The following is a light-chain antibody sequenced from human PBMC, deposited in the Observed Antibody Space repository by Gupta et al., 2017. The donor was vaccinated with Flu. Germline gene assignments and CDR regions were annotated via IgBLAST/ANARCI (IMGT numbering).Light chain of an antibody. CDR3: QSSDTTISGVV. V-gene: IGLV1-40*01. CDR1: DYNIVAGFD. Sequence: VFISSTGADYNIVAGFDVYWYHQQPRAAARILIFCNNNRPSGVLERFFGSKSDTSASAHTTGLRPEDEADYYCQSSDTTISGVVFGGGTKLTVL. CDR2: CNN. J-gene: IGLJ3*02.